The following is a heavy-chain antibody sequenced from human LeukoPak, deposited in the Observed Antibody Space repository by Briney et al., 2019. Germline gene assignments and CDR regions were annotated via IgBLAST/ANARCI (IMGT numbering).Heavy chain of an antibody. CDR2: IDQHGNGK. V-gene: IGHV3-7*01. D-gene: IGHD1-26*01. J-gene: IGHJ5*02. Sequence: GGSLRLSCSASGFTFSTSWVTWVRQAPGTGLEWVANIDQHGNGKYYVDSVKGRFAISRDYASNSVFLQMDSLRAEDTSVYYCARDAGWGYYDPWGQGTPVTVSS. CDR3: ARDAGWGYYDP. CDR1: GFTFSTSW.